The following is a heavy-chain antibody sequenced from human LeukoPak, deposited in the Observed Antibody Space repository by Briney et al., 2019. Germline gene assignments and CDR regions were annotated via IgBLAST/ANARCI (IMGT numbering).Heavy chain of an antibody. D-gene: IGHD5-18*01. V-gene: IGHV4-59*11. J-gene: IGHJ4*02. Sequence: SESLSLTCTVSGGSMTTHHWNWIRQTQGKGLEGIGYVFDSGRTKVNPSLTSRVTLSTDTSKNQLSLRLSSVTAADTAVYYCTTIKRGDIFGYFDFWGQGILVTVSS. CDR1: GGSMTTHH. CDR3: TTIKRGDIFGYFDF. CDR2: VFDSGRT.